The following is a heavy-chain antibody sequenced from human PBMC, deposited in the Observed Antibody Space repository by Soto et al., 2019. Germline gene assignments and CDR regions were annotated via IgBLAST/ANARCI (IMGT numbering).Heavy chain of an antibody. V-gene: IGHV3-21*01. D-gene: IGHD2-15*01. CDR1: GFTFSSYS. Sequence: GGSLRLSCAASGFTFSSYSMNWVRQAPGKGLEWVSSISSSSSYIYYADSVKGRFTISRDNAKNSLYLQMNSLRAEDTAVYYCARDASRGATTPLHHWGQGTLVTLSS. CDR3: ARDASRGATTPLHH. CDR2: ISSSSSYI. J-gene: IGHJ1*01.